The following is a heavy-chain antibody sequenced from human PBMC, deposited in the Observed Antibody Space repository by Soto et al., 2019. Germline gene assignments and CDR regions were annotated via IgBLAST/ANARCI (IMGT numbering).Heavy chain of an antibody. J-gene: IGHJ3*02. CDR3: AKVPKYPLLKSDAFDI. Sequence: EVQLLESGGGLVQPGGSLRLSCAASGFTFSSYAMSWVRQAPGKGLEWVSAISGSGGSTYYADSVKGRFTISRDNSKNTLYLQMNSLRAEDTAVYYCAKVPKYPLLKSDAFDIWGQGTMVTVSS. D-gene: IGHD2-2*01. CDR1: GFTFSSYA. V-gene: IGHV3-23*01. CDR2: ISGSGGST.